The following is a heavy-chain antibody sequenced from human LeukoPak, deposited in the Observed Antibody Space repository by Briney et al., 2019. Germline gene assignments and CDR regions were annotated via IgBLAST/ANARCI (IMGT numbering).Heavy chain of an antibody. Sequence: PSETLSLTCAVYGGSFSDYYWSWIRQPPGKGLEWIGEINHSGSTNYNPSLKSRVTISVDTSKNQFSLKLSSVTAADTAVYYCARAPYYYGSGSYSWGQGTLVTVSS. D-gene: IGHD3-10*01. CDR1: GGSFSDYY. J-gene: IGHJ4*02. CDR3: ARAPYYYGSGSYS. CDR2: INHSGST. V-gene: IGHV4-34*01.